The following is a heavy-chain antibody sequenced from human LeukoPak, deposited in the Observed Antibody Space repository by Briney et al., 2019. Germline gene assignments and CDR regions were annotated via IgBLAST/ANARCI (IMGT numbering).Heavy chain of an antibody. J-gene: IGHJ3*02. CDR1: GGSMNPYT. D-gene: IGHD1-1*01. CDR2: SYTSGTT. CDR3: ARANNWNDHDAFDI. Sequence: SETLSLTCTVSGGSMNPYTWTWIRQPAGKGLEWIGRSYTSGTTNYNRSLESRVTMSVDTSKNQFSLKLTSVTVADTAVYYCARANNWNDHDAFDIWGQGTLVTVSS. V-gene: IGHV4-4*07.